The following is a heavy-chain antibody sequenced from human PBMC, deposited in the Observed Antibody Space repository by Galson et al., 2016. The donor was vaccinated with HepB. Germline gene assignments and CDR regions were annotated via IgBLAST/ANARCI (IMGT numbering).Heavy chain of an antibody. CDR1: EFTFDDYA. Sequence: SLRLSCAASEFTFDDYAMNWVRQAPGKGLEWVSGISWNSGSSGYADSVKGRFTVSRDNGKNSLYLQMNSLRAEDTAFYFCAKDCSRGWFAAGGFEHWGQGTMVTVSS. CDR2: ISWNSGSS. V-gene: IGHV3-9*01. J-gene: IGHJ4*02. D-gene: IGHD6-19*01. CDR3: AKDCSRGWFAAGGFEH.